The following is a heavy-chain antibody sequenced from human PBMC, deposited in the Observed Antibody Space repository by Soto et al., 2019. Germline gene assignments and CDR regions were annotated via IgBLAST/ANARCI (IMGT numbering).Heavy chain of an antibody. CDR2: IIPIFGTA. Sequence: QVQLVQSGAEVKKPGSSVKVSCKASGGTFSSYAISWVRQAPGQGLEWMGGIIPIFGTANYAQKFQGRVTITAAACTSTAYMELSSLRSEDTAVYYCARDRKSGYSYGYWGYFDYWGQGTLVTVSS. CDR1: GGTFSSYA. D-gene: IGHD5-18*01. V-gene: IGHV1-69*19. J-gene: IGHJ4*02. CDR3: ARDRKSGYSYGYWGYFDY.